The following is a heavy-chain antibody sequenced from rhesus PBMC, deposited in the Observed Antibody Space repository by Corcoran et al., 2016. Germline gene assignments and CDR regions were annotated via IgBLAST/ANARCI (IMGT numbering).Heavy chain of an antibody. D-gene: IGHD5-36*01. V-gene: IGHV4-173*01. CDR2: ISCSGGST. CDR3: ARGGYGYPFDF. Sequence: QLQLQESGPGLVKPSETLSLTCAVSGGSISSNNWSWIRQPPGKGLEWIGRISCSGGSTDYNPSLKSRVTISTDTYKNQFSLKLSSMTAANTAVYYCARGGYGYPFDFWGQGVLVTVSS. J-gene: IGHJ4*01. CDR1: GGSISSNN.